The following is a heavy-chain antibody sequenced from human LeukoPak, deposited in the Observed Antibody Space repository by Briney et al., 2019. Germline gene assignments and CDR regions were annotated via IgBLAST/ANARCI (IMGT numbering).Heavy chain of an antibody. V-gene: IGHV1-69*05. J-gene: IGHJ4*02. CDR3: ARDDVGPELHY. Sequence: GASVKVSCKASGGTFSMYAISWVRQAPGQGLEWMGRIIPIFGTANYAQKFQGRVTITTDESTRTAYMELSSLRSEDTALYYCARDDVGPELHYWDQGPLVTVSS. CDR2: IIPIFGTA. CDR1: GGTFSMYA. D-gene: IGHD1-7*01.